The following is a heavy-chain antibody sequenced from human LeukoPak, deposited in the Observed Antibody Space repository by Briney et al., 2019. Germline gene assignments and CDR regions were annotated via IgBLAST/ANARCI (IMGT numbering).Heavy chain of an antibody. Sequence: SVKVSCKAFGYTFTTYGVSWVRQAPGQGLEWMGWIDAYSGNTNYVQRFQGRVTMTTDTSTSTAYMELRSLRSDDTAVYYCARDRPGDEAFDIWGQGTAVTVSS. D-gene: IGHD3-10*01. J-gene: IGHJ3*02. CDR1: GYTFTTYG. V-gene: IGHV1-18*01. CDR2: IDAYSGNT. CDR3: ARDRPGDEAFDI.